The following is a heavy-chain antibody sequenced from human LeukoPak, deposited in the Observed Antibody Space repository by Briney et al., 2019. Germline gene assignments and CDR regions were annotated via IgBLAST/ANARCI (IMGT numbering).Heavy chain of an antibody. V-gene: IGHV3-20*04. CDR3: ARGAFYSSGWYENY. CDR1: GFTFDDYG. Sequence: AGSLRLSCAAYGFTFDDYGMIWVRQAPGKGLEGFSGINWNAGSTKYADSVKGRFTISRNNAKKSLYLQMNSLRAEDTSLYYCARGAFYSSGWYENYWGQGTLVTVSS. D-gene: IGHD6-19*01. J-gene: IGHJ4*02. CDR2: INWNAGST.